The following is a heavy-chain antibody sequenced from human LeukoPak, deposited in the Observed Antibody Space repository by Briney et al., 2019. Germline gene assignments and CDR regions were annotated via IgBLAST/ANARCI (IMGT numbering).Heavy chain of an antibody. CDR3: SEGYFEPFDH. CDR1: GASVSSSH. CDR2: LSYTGKT. Sequence: SETLSLTCVASGASVSSSHWTWIRQLPGKGLEWIGCLSYTGKTDYNPSLTSRVTISLDTSKNQVSLKLRSVTAADTAVYYCSEGYFEPFDHWGQGTLVTVSS. D-gene: IGHD2/OR15-2a*01. V-gene: IGHV4-59*02. J-gene: IGHJ4*02.